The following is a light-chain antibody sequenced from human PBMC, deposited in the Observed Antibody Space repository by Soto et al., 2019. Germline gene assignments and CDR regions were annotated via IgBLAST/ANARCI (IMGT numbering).Light chain of an antibody. CDR1: SSDVGGYNY. J-gene: IGLJ1*01. CDR3: SSYTTSNTRQIV. CDR2: DVS. Sequence: QSALTQPASVSGSPGQSITISCTGTSSDVGGYNYVSWYQHHPGKAPKLLIYDVSNRPSGISNRFSGSKSDNTASLTISGLQPEDEADHYCSSYTTSNTRQIVFGTGTKLTVL. V-gene: IGLV2-14*03.